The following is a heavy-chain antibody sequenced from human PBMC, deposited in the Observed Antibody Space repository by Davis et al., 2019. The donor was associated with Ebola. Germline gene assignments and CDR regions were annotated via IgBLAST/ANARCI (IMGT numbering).Heavy chain of an antibody. CDR3: ARDIVVVPAAIPEGGYYYYGMDV. V-gene: IGHV3-21*01. J-gene: IGHJ6*02. CDR2: ISSSSSYI. Sequence: PGGSLRLSCAASGFTFSSYSMNWVRQAPGKGLEWVSSISSSSSYIYYADSVKGRFTISRDNAKNSLYLQMNSLRAEDTAVYYCARDIVVVPAAIPEGGYYYYGMDVWGQGTTVTVSS. D-gene: IGHD2-2*02. CDR1: GFTFSSYS.